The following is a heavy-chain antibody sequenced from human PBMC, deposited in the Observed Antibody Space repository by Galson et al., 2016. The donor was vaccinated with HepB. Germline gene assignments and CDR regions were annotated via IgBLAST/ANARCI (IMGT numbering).Heavy chain of an antibody. J-gene: IGHJ4*02. D-gene: IGHD5-12*01. CDR2: IFHRGSA. CDR1: GDSISSDNS. CDR3: ARAPNIVTSKFDY. V-gene: IGHV4-4*02. Sequence: SETLSLTCTVSGDSISSDNSWSWVRQFPGKGLEWIGEIFHRGSATYNPSLGSRVTISIDKSKNQLSLKLRSLTAADTAVYFCARAPNIVTSKFDYWGQGILVTVSS.